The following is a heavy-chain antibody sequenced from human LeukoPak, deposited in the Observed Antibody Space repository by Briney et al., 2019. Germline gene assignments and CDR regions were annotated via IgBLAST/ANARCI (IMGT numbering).Heavy chain of an antibody. V-gene: IGHV5-51*01. J-gene: IGHJ4*02. Sequence: GESLKISCKGSGYSFTSYWTGWVRQMPGKGLEWMGIIYPGGSDTRYSPSFQGQVTISADKSISTAYLQWRSLKASDTAMYYCARQALASAGNISDYWGQGTLVTVSS. CDR3: ARQALASAGNISDY. CDR2: IYPGGSDT. CDR1: GYSFTSYW. D-gene: IGHD6-13*01.